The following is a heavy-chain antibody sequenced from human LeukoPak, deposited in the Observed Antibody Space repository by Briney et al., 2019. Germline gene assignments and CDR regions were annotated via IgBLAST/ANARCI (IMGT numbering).Heavy chain of an antibody. CDR2: ISWNSGSI. V-gene: IGHV3-9*01. D-gene: IGHD3-3*01. J-gene: IGHJ4*02. CDR1: GFTFDDYA. Sequence: GGSLRLSCAASGFTFDDYAMHWVRQAPGKGLEWVSGISWNSGSIGYADSVKGRFTISRDNAKNSLYLQMNSLRAEDTALYYCAKDIGSYGRLEWLPGLFDYWGQGTLVTVSS. CDR3: AKDIGSYGRLEWLPGLFDY.